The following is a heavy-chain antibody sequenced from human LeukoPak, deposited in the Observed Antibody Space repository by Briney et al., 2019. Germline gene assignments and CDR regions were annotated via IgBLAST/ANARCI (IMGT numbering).Heavy chain of an antibody. CDR3: AKDTIYVRSWFDP. J-gene: IGHJ5*02. CDR2: ISSSSSYI. CDR1: GFTFSSYS. D-gene: IGHD3-16*01. V-gene: IGHV3-21*04. Sequence: GGSLRLSCAASGFTFSSYSMNWVRQAPGKGLEWVSSISSSSSYIYYADSVKGRFTISRDNSKNTLYLQMNSLRAGDTAVYYCAKDTIYVRSWFDPWGQGTLVTVSS.